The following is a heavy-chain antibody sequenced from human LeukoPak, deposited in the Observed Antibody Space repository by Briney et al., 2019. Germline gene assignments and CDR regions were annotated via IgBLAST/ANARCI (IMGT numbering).Heavy chain of an antibody. J-gene: IGHJ4*02. D-gene: IGHD3-22*01. CDR2: ISDIGSI. V-gene: IGHV4-59*12. CDR3: ARKGDYYDSSGYSHFDY. CDR1: GGSISSYY. Sequence: SETLSLTCTVSGGSISSYYWSWIRQPPGKGLEWIAYISDIGSINYNPSLKSRVTISVDTSKNQFSLKLSSVTAADTAVYYCARKGDYYDSSGYSHFDYWGQGTLVTVSS.